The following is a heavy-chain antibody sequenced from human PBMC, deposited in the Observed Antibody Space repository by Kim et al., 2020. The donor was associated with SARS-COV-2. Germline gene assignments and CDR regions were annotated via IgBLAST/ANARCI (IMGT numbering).Heavy chain of an antibody. J-gene: IGHJ6*03. CDR2: VNHSGST. CDR1: GESFSDYY. V-gene: IGHV4-34*01. Sequence: SETLSLTCAVFGESFSDYYWTWVRRPPGKGLEWIGEVNHSGSTNYNPSLKSRVTISSDTSKNQFSLTVTSLTAADTAVYYCARGRVGVVPSPILGLGPFWKYYYTDVWGRGATVTVSS. CDR3: ARGRVGVVPSPILGLGPFWKYYYTDV. D-gene: IGHD2-2*01.